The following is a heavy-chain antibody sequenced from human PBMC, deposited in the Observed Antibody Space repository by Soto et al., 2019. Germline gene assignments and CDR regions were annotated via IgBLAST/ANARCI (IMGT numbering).Heavy chain of an antibody. D-gene: IGHD3-10*01. V-gene: IGHV4-4*02. J-gene: IGHJ4*02. CDR1: GGTIRSSNW. CDR3: ARTVGEFIDY. CDR2: IYHSGST. Sequence: QVQLQESGPGLVKPSGTLSLTCAVSGGTIRSSNWWSWVRQTPGKGLEWIGEIYHSGSTNYNPSRKSRVTISVDKSKNQLSLNLSSGTAADTAVYFCARTVGEFIDYWGQGILVTVSS.